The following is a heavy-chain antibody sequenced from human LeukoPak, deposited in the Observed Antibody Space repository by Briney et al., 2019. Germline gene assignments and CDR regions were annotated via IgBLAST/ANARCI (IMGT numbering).Heavy chain of an antibody. CDR2: IKPDGSEQ. V-gene: IGHV3-7*01. J-gene: IGHJ5*01. Sequence: TGGSLRLSRAASGFTFSDYYMSWVRQAPGEGLDWVAAIKPDGSEQYYVDSVKGRFTISRDNAKNSLFLQMNSLRAEDTALYYCARGEKSGVAYTNWLDSWGQGTLVPVSS. D-gene: IGHD3-3*01. CDR3: ARGEKSGVAYTNWLDS. CDR1: GFTFSDYY.